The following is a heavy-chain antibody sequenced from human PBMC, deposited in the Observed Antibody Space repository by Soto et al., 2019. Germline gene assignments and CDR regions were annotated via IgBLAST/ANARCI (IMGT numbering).Heavy chain of an antibody. CDR2: ISANNGHT. D-gene: IGHD2-15*01. CDR3: ARVLAIAATLGVDP. Sequence: ASVKVSCKASGYTFIDYYMHWVRQAPGQGLEWMGWISANNGHTNYAQNLQGRVTMTTDTSATTAYMELRSLRSDDTAVYYCARVLAIAATLGVDPWGQGTLVTVSS. J-gene: IGHJ5*02. CDR1: GYTFIDYY. V-gene: IGHV1-18*04.